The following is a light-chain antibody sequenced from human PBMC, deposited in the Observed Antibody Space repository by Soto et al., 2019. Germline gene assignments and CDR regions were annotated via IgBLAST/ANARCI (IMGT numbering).Light chain of an antibody. Sequence: SYELTQPSSVSVSPGQTARITCSGDVLAKKYARWFQQKPGQAPVLVIYKDSERPSGIPERFSGSSSGTTVTLTISGAQVEDEADYYCYSVADNNRWVFGGGTQLTVL. V-gene: IGLV3-27*01. CDR1: VLAKKY. CDR3: YSVADNNRWV. CDR2: KDS. J-gene: IGLJ3*02.